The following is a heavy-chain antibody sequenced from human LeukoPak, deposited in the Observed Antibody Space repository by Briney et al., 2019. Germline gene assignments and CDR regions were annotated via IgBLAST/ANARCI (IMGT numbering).Heavy chain of an antibody. Sequence: SVKVSCKASGGTFSSYTISWVRQAPGQGLEWMGRIIPILGIANYAQKFQGRATITADKSTSTAYMELSSLRSEDTAVYYCARGNTIFGVVSRLNYMDVWGKGTTVTVSS. V-gene: IGHV1-69*02. D-gene: IGHD3-3*01. CDR1: GGTFSSYT. CDR3: ARGNTIFGVVSRLNYMDV. J-gene: IGHJ6*03. CDR2: IIPILGIA.